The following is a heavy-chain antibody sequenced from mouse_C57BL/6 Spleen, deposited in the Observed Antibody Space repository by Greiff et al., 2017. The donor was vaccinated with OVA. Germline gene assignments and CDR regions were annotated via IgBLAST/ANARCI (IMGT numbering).Heavy chain of an antibody. CDR2: IWPGGGT. V-gene: IGHV2-9-1*01. CDR3: ARDYDYAMDY. Sequence: VKLMESGPGLVAPSPSLSITCTASGFSLTSYAISWVRQPPGQGLEWIGVIWPGGGTNYNSALKSRRSISKDNSKSQVFLKMNSLQTDDTARYYCARDYDYAMDYWGQGTSVTVSS. J-gene: IGHJ4*01. D-gene: IGHD1-1*01. CDR1: GFSLTSYA.